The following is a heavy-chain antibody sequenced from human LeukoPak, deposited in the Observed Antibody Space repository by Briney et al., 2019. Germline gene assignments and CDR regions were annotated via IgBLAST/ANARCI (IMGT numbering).Heavy chain of an antibody. Sequence: ASVKVSCKAPGYTFTGYYMHWVRQAPGQGLEWMGWINPNSGGTNYAQKFQGRVTMTRDTSISTAYMELSRLRSDDTAVYYCARVSHHIVGACFDYWGQGTLVTVSS. V-gene: IGHV1-2*02. CDR2: INPNSGGT. CDR1: GYTFTGYY. J-gene: IGHJ4*02. CDR3: ARVSHHIVGACFDY. D-gene: IGHD1-26*01.